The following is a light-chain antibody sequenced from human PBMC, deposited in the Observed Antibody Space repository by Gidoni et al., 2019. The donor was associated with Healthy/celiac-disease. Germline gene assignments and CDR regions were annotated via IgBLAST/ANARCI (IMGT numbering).Light chain of an antibody. CDR3: QQYDNLPLT. CDR2: DAS. J-gene: IGKJ3*01. V-gene: IGKV1-33*01. Sequence: IQMTLPPSSLSASVGDRVTITCQASQDISNYLNWYQQKPGKAPKLLIYDASNLETGVPSRFSGSGSGTDFTFTISSLQPEDIATYYCQQYDNLPLTFGPXTKVDIK. CDR1: QDISNY.